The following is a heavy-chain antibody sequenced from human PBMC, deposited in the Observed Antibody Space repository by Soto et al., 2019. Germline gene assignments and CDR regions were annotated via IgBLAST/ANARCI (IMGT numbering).Heavy chain of an antibody. J-gene: IGHJ6*03. CDR2: MNPNSGNT. Sequence: QVQLVQSGAEVKKPGASVKVSCKASGYTFTSYDINWVRQATGQGLEWMGWMNPNSGNTGYAQKFQGRVTMTRNTSISTADMELSSLRSEDTAVYYCATSHYYYYYMDVWGKGTTVTVSS. CDR3: ATSHYYYYYMDV. CDR1: GYTFTSYD. D-gene: IGHD1-7*01. V-gene: IGHV1-8*01.